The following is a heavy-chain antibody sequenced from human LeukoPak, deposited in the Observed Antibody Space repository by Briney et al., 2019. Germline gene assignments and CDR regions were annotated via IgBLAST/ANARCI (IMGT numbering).Heavy chain of an antibody. J-gene: IGHJ6*02. CDR1: GFTVDSNY. Sequence: GGSLRLSCAASGFTVDSNYLSWVRQAPGKGLEWVSTIYTGGNTYYAASVKGRFTISRDNSKNTLYLQMNSLRAEDTAVYYCAKDIVATSYYYYYGMDVWGQGTTVTVSS. CDR3: AKDIVATSYYYYYGMDV. D-gene: IGHD5-12*01. CDR2: IYTGGNT. V-gene: IGHV3-53*01.